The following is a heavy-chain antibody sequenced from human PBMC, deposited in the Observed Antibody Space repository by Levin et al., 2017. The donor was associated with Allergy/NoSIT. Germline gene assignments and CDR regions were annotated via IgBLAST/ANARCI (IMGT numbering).Heavy chain of an antibody. V-gene: IGHV3-48*01. CDR3: ATAAGFVLGHDY. CDR1: AFRFSPYA. D-gene: IGHD6-13*01. Sequence: GGSLRLSCAASAFRFSPYAMNWVRQAPGKGLEWISYISDRGSTTSYADSVKGRFTISRDNAKNSLFLQMNSLRAEDTAVYFCATAAGFVLGHDYWGQGTLVTVSS. J-gene: IGHJ4*02. CDR2: ISDRGSTT.